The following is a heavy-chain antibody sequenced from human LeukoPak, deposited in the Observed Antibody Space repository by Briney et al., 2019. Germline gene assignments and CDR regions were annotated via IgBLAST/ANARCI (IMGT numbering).Heavy chain of an antibody. CDR3: ATAARGDGDWFDP. CDR2: VDPEDGET. V-gene: IGHV1-69-2*01. D-gene: IGHD2-15*01. J-gene: IGHJ5*02. Sequence: ASVKISCKVSGYTFTDYYMHWVQQAPGEGLEWMGLVDPEDGETIYAEKFQGRVTITADTSSDTAYMELSSLRSEDTAVYYCATAARGDGDWFDPWGQGTLVTVSS. CDR1: GYTFTDYY.